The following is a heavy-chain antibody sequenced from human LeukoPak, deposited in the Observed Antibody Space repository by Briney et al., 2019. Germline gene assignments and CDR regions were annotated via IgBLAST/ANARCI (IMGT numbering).Heavy chain of an antibody. D-gene: IGHD3-10*01. CDR1: GYTFTGYY. Sequence: ASVKVSCKASGYTFTGYYMHWVRQAPGQGLEWMGWINPNSGGTNHAQKFQGRVTMTRDTSISTAYMELSRLRSDDTAVYYCARVITMVRGDPALNWFDPWGQGTLVTVSS. V-gene: IGHV1-2*02. CDR2: INPNSGGT. CDR3: ARVITMVRGDPALNWFDP. J-gene: IGHJ5*02.